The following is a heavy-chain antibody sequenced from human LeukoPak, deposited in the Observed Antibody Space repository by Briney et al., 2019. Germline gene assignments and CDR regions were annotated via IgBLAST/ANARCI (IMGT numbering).Heavy chain of an antibody. CDR3: ARGELLLHYYYYYMDV. V-gene: IGHV3-74*01. CDR1: GFTFSSYW. D-gene: IGHD2-15*01. J-gene: IGHJ6*03. Sequence: GGSLRLSCAASGFTFSSYWMHWVRQAPGKGLVWVSRINSDGSRTTYADSVKGRFTISRDNAKNTLYLQMNSLRAEDTAVYYCARGELLLHYYYYYMDVWGKGTTVTISS. CDR2: INSDGSRT.